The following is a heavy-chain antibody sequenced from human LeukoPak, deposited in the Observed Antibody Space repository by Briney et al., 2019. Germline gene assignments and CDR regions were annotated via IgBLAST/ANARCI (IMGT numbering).Heavy chain of an antibody. CDR1: XGXXXXGGYY. V-gene: IGHV4-31*03. CDR3: XRGGDRRGXDY. D-gene: IGHD1-14*01. CDR2: IYDSGXX. J-gene: IGHJ4*01. Sequence: SETLSLXXTVSXGXXXXGGYYXXXXXQXPXKGLEWIGYIYDSGXXXXXPALQSRVTISVXTSDNKFSLKLRSLTAADTXVXXCXRGGDRRGXDYWGXGTLVTVSS.